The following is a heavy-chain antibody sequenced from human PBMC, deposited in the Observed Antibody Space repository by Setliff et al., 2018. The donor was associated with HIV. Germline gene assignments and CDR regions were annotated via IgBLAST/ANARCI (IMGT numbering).Heavy chain of an antibody. D-gene: IGHD1-26*01. CDR3: ARRIIVGAISDVFDI. J-gene: IGHJ3*02. V-gene: IGHV4-59*08. Sequence: SETLSLTCTVSGGSISPYYWSWIRQPPGKGLEWIAWISDRGATNYSPSLKSRVTMSIDTSNKQFSLKLSSVTAADTAVYYCARRIIVGAISDVFDIWGQGTLVTVSS. CDR2: ISDRGAT. CDR1: GGSISPYY.